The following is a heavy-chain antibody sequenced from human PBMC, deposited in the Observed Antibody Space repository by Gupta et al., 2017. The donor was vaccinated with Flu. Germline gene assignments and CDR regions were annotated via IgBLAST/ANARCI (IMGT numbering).Heavy chain of an antibody. D-gene: IGHD6-6*01. CDR2: IYWTDDK. CDR3: AHTDTADATACFKIAARPLYFDY. CDR1: GFPLRTSGVG. J-gene: IGHJ4*02. V-gene: IGHV2-5*01. Sequence: ITLKESGPTLVKPTQTLTLTCTFSGFPLRTSGVGVGWIRQPPGKALEWLALIYWTDDKRYSPSLKSRLTITKDTSKNQVVLTMTNMDPVDTATYYCAHTDTADATACFKIAARPLYFDYWGQGTLVTVAS.